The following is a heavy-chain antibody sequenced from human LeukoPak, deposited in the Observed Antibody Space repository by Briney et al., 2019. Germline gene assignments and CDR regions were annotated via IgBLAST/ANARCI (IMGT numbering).Heavy chain of an antibody. Sequence: PSGTLSLTCTVPGGSISSGSYFWCWIRQPAGKGLEWIGRIYTSGSTDYNPSLQSRVTMSVDTSKNQFSLKLNSVTAADTAVYYCARDQQLSYCGGDCYPANWGQGTLVTVSS. CDR2: IYTSGST. V-gene: IGHV4-61*02. D-gene: IGHD2-21*02. CDR3: ARDQQLSYCGGDCYPAN. J-gene: IGHJ4*02. CDR1: GGSISSGSYF.